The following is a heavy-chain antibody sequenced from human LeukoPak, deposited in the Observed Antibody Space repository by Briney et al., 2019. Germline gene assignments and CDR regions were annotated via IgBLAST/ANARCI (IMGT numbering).Heavy chain of an antibody. D-gene: IGHD6-19*01. V-gene: IGHV4-59*08. Sequence: SETLSLTCTVSGGSISTYYWSWIRQPPGKGLEWIGYIYDNGNTNYNPSLKSRVTISVDTSKNQFSLKLNSVTAADTAVYYCARVKGAVADFDYWGQGTLVTVSS. J-gene: IGHJ4*02. CDR2: IYDNGNT. CDR3: ARVKGAVADFDY. CDR1: GGSISTYY.